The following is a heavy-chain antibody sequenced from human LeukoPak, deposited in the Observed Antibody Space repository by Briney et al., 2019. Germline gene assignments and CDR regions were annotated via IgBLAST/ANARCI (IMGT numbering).Heavy chain of an antibody. D-gene: IGHD5-18*01. CDR2: ISADGGST. CDR1: GFMFSNYD. CDR3: AGGRGYIYGSDY. V-gene: IGHV3-64*01. J-gene: IGHJ4*02. Sequence: PGGSLRLSCAASGFMFSNYDMHWVRQAPGKGLEYVSHISADGGSTYYAISVKGRFTISRDNSKNTLYLQMGSLRAEDMAVYYRAGGRGYIYGSDYWGQGTLVTVSS.